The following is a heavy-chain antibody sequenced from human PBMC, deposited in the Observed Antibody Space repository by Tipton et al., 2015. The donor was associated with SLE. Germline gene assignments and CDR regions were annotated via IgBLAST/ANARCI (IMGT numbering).Heavy chain of an antibody. Sequence: GSLRLSCAGSGFRFSDYHMSWIRQAPGKGLEWVSDISGLGTTISYAESVKGRFTDSRDNANNSLYLQLNSLRAEDTAVYYCARGISDFDFRSGYSYWGQGTLVTVSS. D-gene: IGHD3-3*01. CDR1: GFRFSDYH. J-gene: IGHJ4*02. V-gene: IGHV3-11*04. CDR3: ARGISDFDFRSGYSY. CDR2: ISGLGTTI.